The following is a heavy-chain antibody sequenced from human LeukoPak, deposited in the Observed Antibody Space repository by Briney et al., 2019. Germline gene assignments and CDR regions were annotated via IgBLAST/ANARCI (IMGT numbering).Heavy chain of an antibody. CDR2: IYHTGIT. V-gene: IGHV4-38-2*02. D-gene: IGHD5-24*01. CDR1: GYSISSGYY. J-gene: IGHJ4*02. Sequence: SETLSLTCTVSGYSISSGYYWGWTRQPPGKGLEWIGSIYHTGITYYNPSLKSRVTISVDTSKNQFSLKLSSVTAADTAVYYCAREGSEMTTITDFDYWGQGTLVTVSS. CDR3: AREGSEMTTITDFDY.